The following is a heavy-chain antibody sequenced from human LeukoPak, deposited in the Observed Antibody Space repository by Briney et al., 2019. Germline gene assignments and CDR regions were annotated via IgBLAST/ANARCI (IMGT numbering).Heavy chain of an antibody. V-gene: IGHV3-21*01. Sequence: LEWVSSISSSSSYIYYADSVKGRFTISRDNAKNSLYLQMNSLRAEDAAVYYCARDNAAAAGTRFDYWGQGTLVTVSS. D-gene: IGHD6-13*01. CDR3: ARDNAAAAGTRFDY. J-gene: IGHJ4*02. CDR2: ISSSSSYI.